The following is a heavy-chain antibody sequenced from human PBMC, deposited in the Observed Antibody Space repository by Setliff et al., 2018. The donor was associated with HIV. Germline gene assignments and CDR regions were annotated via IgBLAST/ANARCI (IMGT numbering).Heavy chain of an antibody. CDR2: VSSDGRYI. D-gene: IGHD3-22*01. J-gene: IGHJ4*02. CDR1: GFVFRNYN. CDR3: ARDRASSAYYSHFDY. V-gene: IGHV3-21*06. Sequence: GGSLRLSCAASGFVFRNYNMNWVRQAPGKGLEWVSSVSSDGRYIYYADSVRGRFTISRDDAKSSLYLQMYSLRAEDTAIYYCARDRASSAYYSHFDYWGQGNLVTVSS.